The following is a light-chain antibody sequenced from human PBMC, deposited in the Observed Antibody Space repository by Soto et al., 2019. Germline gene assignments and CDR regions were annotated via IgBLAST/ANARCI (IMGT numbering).Light chain of an antibody. CDR2: DAT. CDR3: QQRQNWPPLT. V-gene: IGKV3-11*01. J-gene: IGKJ4*02. Sequence: VLTQSPATLSLSPGERATLSCRASQSVNTYLDWYQQRPGQAPRLLIDDATNRAAGIPAMFSGSGSGTDFTLTISSLEPEDFAVYYCQQRQNWPPLTFGGGSVVEIK. CDR1: QSVNTY.